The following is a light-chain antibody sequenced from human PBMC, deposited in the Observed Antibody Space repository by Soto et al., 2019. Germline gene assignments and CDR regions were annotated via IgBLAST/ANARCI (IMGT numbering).Light chain of an antibody. CDR2: GTS. CDR3: QQLDTWPQT. CDR1: QRVSSN. Sequence: VVRTQVPAPLPAAPWPRCTLXCSACQRVSSNLVWYQPNPVQAPRLLVFGTSTRDTSMPGGLSSPASPLYLTMTVPSQQPAEFAVYYCQQLDTWPQTFGQGTKVEIK. V-gene: IGKV3-15*01. J-gene: IGKJ1*01.